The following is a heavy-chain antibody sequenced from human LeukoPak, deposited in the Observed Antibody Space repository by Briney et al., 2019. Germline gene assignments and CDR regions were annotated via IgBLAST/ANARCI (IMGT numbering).Heavy chain of an antibody. J-gene: IGHJ6*03. CDR1: GGSFSGFY. CDR3: ARVAVAINNYYYYYYMDV. Sequence: SETLSLTCAVSGGSFSGFYWSWIRQPPGKGLEWIGEINHSGNTNYNPSLKSRVTILVDTSKNQFSLKLSSVTAADTAVYYCARVAVAINNYYYYYYMDVWGKGTTVTISS. V-gene: IGHV4-34*01. CDR2: INHSGNT. D-gene: IGHD6-19*01.